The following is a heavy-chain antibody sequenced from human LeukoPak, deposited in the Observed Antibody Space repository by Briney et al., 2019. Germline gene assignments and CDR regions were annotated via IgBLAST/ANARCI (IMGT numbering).Heavy chain of an antibody. Sequence: GGSLRLSCAASGFTFSSYGMHWVRQAPGKGLEWVAFIRYDGSNKYYADSVKGRFTISRDNSKNTLYLQMNSLRAEDTAVYYCAKEATGQYDFWSPSYWGQGTLVTLSS. CDR3: AKEATGQYDFWSPSY. CDR2: IRYDGSNK. V-gene: IGHV3-30*02. CDR1: GFTFSSYG. J-gene: IGHJ4*02. D-gene: IGHD3-3*01.